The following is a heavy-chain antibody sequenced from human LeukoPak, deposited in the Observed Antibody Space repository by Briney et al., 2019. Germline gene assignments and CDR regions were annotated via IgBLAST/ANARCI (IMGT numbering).Heavy chain of an antibody. V-gene: IGHV4-59*01. Sequence: SETLSLTCTVSGGSIRSDYWSWIRQPPGKGLEWIAYIYYSGSTNYNPSLKSRVTTSIDTSKNQFSLKLTSVTAADTAVYYCARGLPYSSPQPGYWGQGTLVTVSS. CDR1: GGSIRSDY. CDR3: ARGLPYSSPQPGY. CDR2: IYYSGST. J-gene: IGHJ4*02. D-gene: IGHD6-19*01.